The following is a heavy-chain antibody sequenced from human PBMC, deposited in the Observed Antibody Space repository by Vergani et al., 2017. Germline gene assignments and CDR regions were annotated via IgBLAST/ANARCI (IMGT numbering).Heavy chain of an antibody. CDR3: AKTKWLRFSAFDY. CDR2: IYSGGSST. CDR1: GFTFSSYA. V-gene: IGHV3-23*03. D-gene: IGHD5-12*01. Sequence: EVQLLESGGGLVQPGGSLRLSCAASGFTFSSYAMSWVRQAPGKGLEWVSVIYSGGSSTYYADSVKGRFTISRDNSKNTLYLQMNSLRAEDTAVYYCAKTKWLRFSAFDYWGQGTLVTVSS. J-gene: IGHJ4*02.